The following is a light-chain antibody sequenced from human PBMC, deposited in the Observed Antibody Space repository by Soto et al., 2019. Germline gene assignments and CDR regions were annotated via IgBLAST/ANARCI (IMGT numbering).Light chain of an antibody. J-gene: IGLJ3*02. CDR1: SSDIGTYKY. CDR3: CSYAGSYSWV. V-gene: IGLV2-11*01. Sequence: QSALTQPRSVSGSPGQSVTISCTGTSSDIGTYKYVSWYQQNPGKGPKVMIYDVSKRPSGVPDRFSGSKSGDTASLTISGLQAEDEADYYCCSYAGSYSWVFGGGTKLTVL. CDR2: DVS.